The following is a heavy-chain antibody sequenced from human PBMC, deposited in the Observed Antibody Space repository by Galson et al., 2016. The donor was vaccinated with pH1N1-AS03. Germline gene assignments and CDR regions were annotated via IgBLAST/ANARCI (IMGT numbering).Heavy chain of an antibody. D-gene: IGHD7-27*01. J-gene: IGHJ4*02. CDR3: ARRSWGSEVPLFDY. CDR2: IYPGDSDT. Sequence: QSGAEVKKPGESLKISCKGSGYTSTNYWIGWVRQMPGKGLEYMGIIYPGDSDTRYSPSFQGQVTFSADKSVSIAYLQWSSLKASDTAMYYCARRSWGSEVPLFDYWGQGTLVTVSS. V-gene: IGHV5-51*01. CDR1: GYTSTNYW.